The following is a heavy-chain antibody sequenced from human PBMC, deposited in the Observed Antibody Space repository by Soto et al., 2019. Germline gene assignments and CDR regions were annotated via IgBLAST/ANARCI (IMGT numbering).Heavy chain of an antibody. CDR2: ISYDGSNK. D-gene: IGHD6-19*01. V-gene: IGHV3-30*18. J-gene: IGHJ4*02. CDR3: AKGLIAVAGIDD. CDR1: GFTFSSYG. Sequence: GGSLRLSCAASGFTFSSYGMHWVRQAPGKGLEWVAVISYDGSNKYYADSVKGRFTISRDNSKNTLYLQMNSLRAEDTAVYYCAKGLIAVAGIDDWGQGTLVTVSS.